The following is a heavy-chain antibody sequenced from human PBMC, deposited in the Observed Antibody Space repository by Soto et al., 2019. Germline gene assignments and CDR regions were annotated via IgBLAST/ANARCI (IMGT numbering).Heavy chain of an antibody. CDR2: FDPEDGET. D-gene: IGHD2-15*01. Sequence: ASVKVSCKVSGYTLTELSMHWVRQAPGKGLEWMGGFDPEDGETIYAQKFQGRVTMTGDTSTDTAYMELSSLRSEDTAVYYCATGLKTRAANYYYYGMDVWGQGTTVTVSS. CDR3: ATGLKTRAANYYYYGMDV. CDR1: GYTLTELS. V-gene: IGHV1-24*01. J-gene: IGHJ6*02.